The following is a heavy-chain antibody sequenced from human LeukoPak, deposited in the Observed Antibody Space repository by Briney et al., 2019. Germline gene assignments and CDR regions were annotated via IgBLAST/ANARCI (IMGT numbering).Heavy chain of an antibody. D-gene: IGHD3-9*01. Sequence: SVKVSCKASGGTFSSYAISWVRQAPGQGLEWMGGIIPIFGTANYAQKFQGRVTITADESTSIAYMELSSLRSEDTAVYYCARNLRAYDILTGYPIPYYYYGMDVWGQGTTVTVSS. CDR1: GGTFSSYA. CDR3: ARNLRAYDILTGYPIPYYYYGMDV. V-gene: IGHV1-69*01. J-gene: IGHJ6*02. CDR2: IIPIFGTA.